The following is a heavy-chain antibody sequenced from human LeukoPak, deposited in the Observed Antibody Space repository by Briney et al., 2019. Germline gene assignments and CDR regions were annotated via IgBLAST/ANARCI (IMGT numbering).Heavy chain of an antibody. CDR1: GGSISSYYW. CDR2: IYWNDDK. Sequence: TLSLTCTVSGGSISSYYWSWIRQPPGKALEWLALIYWNDDKRYSPSLKSRLTITKDTSKNQVVLTMTNMDPVDTATYYCARPMIVDDAFDIWGQGTMVTVSS. CDR3: ARPMIVDDAFDI. J-gene: IGHJ3*02. D-gene: IGHD3-22*01. V-gene: IGHV2-5*01.